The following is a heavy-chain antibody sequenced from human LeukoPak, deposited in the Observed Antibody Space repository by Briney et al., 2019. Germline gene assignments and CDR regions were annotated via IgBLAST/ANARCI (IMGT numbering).Heavy chain of an antibody. D-gene: IGHD3-16*01. Sequence: GASVKVSCKASGYTFTSYGISWVRQAPGQGLEWMGWISAYNGNTNYAQKLQGRVTMTTDKSTSTAYMELSSLRSEDTAVYYCARVSPFMDYVWGSIFTKSTKNWFDPWGQGTLVTVSS. V-gene: IGHV1-18*01. CDR3: ARVSPFMDYVWGSIFTKSTKNWFDP. CDR1: GYTFTSYG. CDR2: ISAYNGNT. J-gene: IGHJ5*02.